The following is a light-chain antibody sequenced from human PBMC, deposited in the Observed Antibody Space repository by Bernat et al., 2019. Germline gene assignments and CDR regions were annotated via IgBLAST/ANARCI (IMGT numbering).Light chain of an antibody. CDR2: RNN. J-gene: IGLJ1*01. Sequence: QAGLTQPPSVSKGLRQTATLTCTGNSNNVGNQGAAWLQQHQGHPPKLLSYRNNNRPSGISERFSASRSGNTASLTITGLQPEDEADYYCCSYTTSSTLVLFGTGTKVTVL. CDR1: SNNVGNQG. CDR3: CSYTTSSTLVL. V-gene: IGLV10-54*04.